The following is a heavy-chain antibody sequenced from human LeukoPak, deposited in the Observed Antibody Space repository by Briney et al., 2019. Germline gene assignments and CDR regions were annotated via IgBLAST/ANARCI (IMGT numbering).Heavy chain of an antibody. J-gene: IGHJ4*02. CDR2: TSGSGGSI. Sequence: GSLRLSCTASGFTFGMSSMTWVRQAPGRGLEWVSITSGSGGSIYYADSVKGRFTISRDNSKNTLYLQMNSLRAEDTAIYYCAKERLTTTCFDYWGQGNLVTVSS. CDR1: GFTFGMSS. CDR3: AKERLTTTCFDY. V-gene: IGHV3-23*01. D-gene: IGHD1-26*01.